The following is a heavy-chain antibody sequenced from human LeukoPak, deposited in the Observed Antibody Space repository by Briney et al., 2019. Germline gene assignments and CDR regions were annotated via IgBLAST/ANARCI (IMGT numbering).Heavy chain of an antibody. CDR2: INPSGGGT. V-gene: IGHV1-46*01. D-gene: IGHD2-2*01. Sequence: ASVKVSCKASGYTFTNYYMHWVRQAPGQGLEWMGIINPSGGGTNYPQEFQGRVTMTRDTSTSTVYMELSGLRIEDTAVYYCVRVAYCSSTSCPPAFDIWGQGTMVSVS. J-gene: IGHJ3*02. CDR1: GYTFTNYY. CDR3: VRVAYCSSTSCPPAFDI.